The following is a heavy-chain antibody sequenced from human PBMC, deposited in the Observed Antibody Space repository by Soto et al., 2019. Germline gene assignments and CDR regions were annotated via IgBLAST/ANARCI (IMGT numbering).Heavy chain of an antibody. CDR1: GFTFSRYG. D-gene: IGHD6-13*01. V-gene: IGHV3-30*18. J-gene: IGHJ4*02. CDR3: EKDGDLAAAGYYFDY. Sequence: GGSLRLSCAASGFTFSRYGMHWVRQAPGKGLEWVAVISYGGSDQYYADSVKGRFTISRDNSKNTLYLQMNSLRAEDTAVYYCEKDGDLAAAGYYFDYWGQGTLVTVYS. CDR2: ISYGGSDQ.